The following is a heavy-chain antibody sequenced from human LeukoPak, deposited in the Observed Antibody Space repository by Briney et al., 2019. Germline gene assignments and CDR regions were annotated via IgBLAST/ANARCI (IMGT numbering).Heavy chain of an antibody. J-gene: IGHJ3*02. CDR1: GFTFSSYA. CDR2: ISGSGGST. Sequence: GGSLRLSCAASGFTFSSYAMTWVRQAPGKGLGWVSSISGSGGSTYYADSVRGRFTLSRDNSKNMLYLQMNSLRAEDTAVYYCAKDIVVVPAAGNAFDIWGQGTMVTVSS. V-gene: IGHV3-23*01. CDR3: AKDIVVVPAAGNAFDI. D-gene: IGHD2-2*01.